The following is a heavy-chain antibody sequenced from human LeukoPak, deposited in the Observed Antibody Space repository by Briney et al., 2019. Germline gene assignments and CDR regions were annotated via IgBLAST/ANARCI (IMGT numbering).Heavy chain of an antibody. Sequence: GGSLRLSCVASGFTFSSYAMSWVRQAPGEGLEWVSGISGSGGDTYYADSVKGRFTLSRDNSKNTLYLQMNSLRAEDTAVHYCLSWLSEINALSDYWGQGTLVTVSS. CDR3: LSWLSEINALSDY. J-gene: IGHJ4*02. CDR2: ISGSGGDT. V-gene: IGHV3-23*01. D-gene: IGHD2-2*01. CDR1: GFTFSSYA.